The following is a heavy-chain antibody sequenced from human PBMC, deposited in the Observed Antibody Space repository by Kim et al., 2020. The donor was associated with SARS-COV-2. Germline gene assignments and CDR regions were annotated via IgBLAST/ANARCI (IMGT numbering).Heavy chain of an antibody. V-gene: IGHV4-31*02. D-gene: IGHD3-10*01. CDR3: ATRRGSGSEVFDY. Sequence: NPSLQSRVTISVDTSKNQFSLKLSSVTAADTAVYYWATRRGSGSEVFDYWGQGTLVTVSS. J-gene: IGHJ4*02.